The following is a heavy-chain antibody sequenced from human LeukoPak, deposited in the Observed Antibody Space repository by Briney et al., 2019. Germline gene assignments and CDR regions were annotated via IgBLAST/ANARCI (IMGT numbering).Heavy chain of an antibody. D-gene: IGHD2-15*01. J-gene: IGHJ4*02. CDR1: GGSISSYY. CDR3: ARGLGYCSGGSCLAFDY. V-gene: IGHV4-4*07. Sequence: KSSETLSLTCTVSGGSISSYYWSWIRQPAGKGLEWIGRIYTSGSTTYNPSLKSRVTMSVDTSKNQFSLKLSSVTAADTAVYYCARGLGYCSGGSCLAFDYWGQGTLVTVSS. CDR2: IYTSGST.